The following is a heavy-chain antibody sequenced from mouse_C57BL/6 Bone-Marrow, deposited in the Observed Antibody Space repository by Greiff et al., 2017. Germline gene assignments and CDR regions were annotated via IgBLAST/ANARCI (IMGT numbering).Heavy chain of an antibody. CDR2: INPNNGGT. J-gene: IGHJ1*03. Sequence: EVQLQQSGPELVKPGASVQISCKASGYTFTDYYMNWVKQSHGKSLEWIGDINPNNGGTSYNQKFKGKATLTVDKSSSTAYMALRSLTSEDSAVYYGARRGYYDRLWYFDVWGTGTTVTVSS. CDR3: ARRGYYDRLWYFDV. V-gene: IGHV1-26*01. CDR1: GYTFTDYY. D-gene: IGHD2-4*01.